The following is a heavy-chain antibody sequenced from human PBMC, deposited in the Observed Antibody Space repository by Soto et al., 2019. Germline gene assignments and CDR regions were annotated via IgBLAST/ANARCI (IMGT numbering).Heavy chain of an antibody. D-gene: IGHD5-12*01. CDR1: GGSLDDFY. V-gene: IGHV4-59*01. CDR2: ISDSGSA. CDR3: ARDGYNSYYFDF. Sequence: SETLSLTCTVSGGSLDDFYWSWLRQPPGKAPEWIAYISDSGSANYNPSLRSRVSISVDTSNNQFSLKLTSVTAADTAVYYCARDGYNSYYFDFWGQGTLVTVSS. J-gene: IGHJ4*02.